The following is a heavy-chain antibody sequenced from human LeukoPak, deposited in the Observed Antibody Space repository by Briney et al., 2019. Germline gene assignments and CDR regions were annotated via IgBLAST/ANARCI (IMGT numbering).Heavy chain of an antibody. V-gene: IGHV1-18*01. CDR1: GYTLTSYG. Sequence: ASVKVSCKASGYTLTSYGISWVRQAPGQGLEWMGWISAYNGNTNYAQKLQGRVTMTTDTSTSTAYMELRSLRSDDTAVYYCARDGGYSSGWTITLPIYYYYYMDVWGKGTTVTVSS. CDR3: ARDGGYSSGWTITLPIYYYYYMDV. J-gene: IGHJ6*03. CDR2: ISAYNGNT. D-gene: IGHD6-19*01.